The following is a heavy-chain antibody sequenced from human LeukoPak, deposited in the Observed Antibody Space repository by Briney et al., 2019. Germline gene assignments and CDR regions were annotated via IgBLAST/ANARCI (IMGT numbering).Heavy chain of an antibody. CDR3: AKDRAAAGDNWFDP. J-gene: IGHJ5*02. CDR2: ISYGGSNK. D-gene: IGHD6-13*01. CDR1: GFTFSSYG. V-gene: IGHV3-30*18. Sequence: GGSLRLSCAASGFTFSSYGMHWVRQAPGKGLEWVAVISYGGSNKYYADSVKGRFTISRGNSKNTLYLQTNSLRAEDTAVYYCAKDRAAAGDNWFDPWGQGTLVTVSS.